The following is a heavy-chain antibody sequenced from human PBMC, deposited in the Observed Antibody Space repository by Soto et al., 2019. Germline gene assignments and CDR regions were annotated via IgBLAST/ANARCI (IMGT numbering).Heavy chain of an antibody. CDR3: ARGRYGDY. V-gene: IGHV1-18*01. CDR1: GYGFTTYG. Sequence: QVHLVQSGAEVKKPGASVKVSCKGSGYGFTTYGITWVRQAHGQGLEWMAWISAHNGNTNYAHKRQGRVTVTRDTSTSTVYMELRSRRSDGTAVYYCARGRYGDYWGQGALVTVSS. CDR2: ISAHNGNT. J-gene: IGHJ4*02. D-gene: IGHD1-1*01.